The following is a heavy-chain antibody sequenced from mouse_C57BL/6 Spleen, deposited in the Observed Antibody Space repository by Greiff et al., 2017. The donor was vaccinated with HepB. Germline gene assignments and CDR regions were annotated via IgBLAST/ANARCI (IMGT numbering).Heavy chain of an antibody. CDR1: RYTFTDYN. D-gene: IGHD1-1*01. CDR2: INPNNGGT. V-gene: IGHV1-22*01. J-gene: IGHJ2*01. CDR3: ARGGSSPYYFDY. Sequence: VQLQQSGPELVKPGASVKMSCKASRYTFTDYNMHWVKQSHGKSLEWIGYINPNNGGTSYNQKFKGKATLTVNKSSSTAYMELRSLTSEDSAVYYCARGGSSPYYFDYWGQGTTLTVSS.